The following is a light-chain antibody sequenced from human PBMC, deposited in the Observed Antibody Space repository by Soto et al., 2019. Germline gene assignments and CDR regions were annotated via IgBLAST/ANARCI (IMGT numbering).Light chain of an antibody. J-gene: IGKJ1*01. CDR2: GAS. Sequence: EIGVTHPAADPYLSIGGRASLSCGASQSIRSNYVPWYQQKPGQAPRLLIYGASTRATGIPDRFSGSGSGTDFTLTISRLEPEDFAVYYCQQYGSSPGTFGQGTKV. CDR3: QQYGSSPGT. CDR1: QSIRSNY. V-gene: IGKV3-20*01.